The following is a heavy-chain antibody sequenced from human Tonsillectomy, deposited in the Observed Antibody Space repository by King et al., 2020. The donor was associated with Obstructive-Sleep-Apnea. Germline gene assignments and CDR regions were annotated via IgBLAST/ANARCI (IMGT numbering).Heavy chain of an antibody. J-gene: IGHJ3*02. Sequence: VQLVESGGGVVQPGRSLRLSCAASGFTFSSYAMHWVRQAPGKGLEWVAVISYDGSNKYYADSVKGRFTISRDNSKNTLYLQMNSLRAEDTAVYYCARDVDIVVVPAAIGAFDIWGQGTMVTVSS. CDR3: ARDVDIVVVPAAIGAFDI. CDR2: ISYDGSNK. V-gene: IGHV3-30*04. D-gene: IGHD2-2*01. CDR1: GFTFSSYA.